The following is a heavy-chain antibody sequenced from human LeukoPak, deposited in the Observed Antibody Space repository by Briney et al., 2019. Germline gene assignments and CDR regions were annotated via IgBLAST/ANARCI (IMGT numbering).Heavy chain of an antibody. CDR1: GGSISSGGYY. V-gene: IGHV4-31*03. Sequence: KPSETLCLTCTVSGGSISSGGYYWSWIRQHPGKGLEWIGYIYYSGSTYYNPSLKSRVTISVDTSKNQFSLKLSSVTAADTAVYYCAREAVAVAGTSDYWGQGTLVTVSS. D-gene: IGHD6-19*01. J-gene: IGHJ4*02. CDR3: AREAVAVAGTSDY. CDR2: IYYSGST.